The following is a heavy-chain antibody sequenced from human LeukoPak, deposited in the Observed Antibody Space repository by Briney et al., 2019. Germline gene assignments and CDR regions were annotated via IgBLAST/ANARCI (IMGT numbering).Heavy chain of an antibody. Sequence: GGSLRLSCAASGFTFSSYAMNWVRQAPGKGLEFVSYISNSGTIKYNADSVKGRFTISRDNSKNTLYLQLNSLRAEATTVYYCAKTTYASNSSGWYNHFDYWGQGTLVTVSS. CDR2: ISNSGTIK. CDR1: GFTFSSYA. J-gene: IGHJ4*02. V-gene: IGHV3-48*03. D-gene: IGHD6-19*01. CDR3: AKTTYASNSSGWYNHFDY.